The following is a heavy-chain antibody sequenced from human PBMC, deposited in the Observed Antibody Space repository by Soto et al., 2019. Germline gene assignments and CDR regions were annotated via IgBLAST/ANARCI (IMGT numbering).Heavy chain of an antibody. CDR1: GYIFTKYG. D-gene: IGHD2-21*02. CDR2: INVYNGDR. CDR3: ARLQLGGDRMLNWFDP. V-gene: IGHV1-18*01. Sequence: QVPVVQSGPELKKPGASVKVSCKAQGYIFTKYGIGWVRQAPGHGLEWMGLINVYNGDRKVAQKFQDRASMTTDTATDTAYMELKSLRSGDTAVYYCARLQLGGDRMLNWFDPWGQGTLVTVSS. J-gene: IGHJ5*02.